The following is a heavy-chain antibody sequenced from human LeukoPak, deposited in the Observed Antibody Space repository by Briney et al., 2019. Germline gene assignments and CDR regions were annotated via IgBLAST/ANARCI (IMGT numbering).Heavy chain of an antibody. V-gene: IGHV1-69*05. CDR1: AGTFSSYA. Sequence: SVKVSCKASAGTFSSYATSCVRQPPRQGLEWMGRIIPIFGAANYAQKFQGRVTITTDESTSTAYKELSSLRSEYTAVYYCSLLAKYDYVWGSSLYFDDWGQGSRVTASS. CDR2: IIPIFGAA. J-gene: IGHJ4*02. CDR3: SLLAKYDYVWGSSLYFDD. D-gene: IGHD3-16*01.